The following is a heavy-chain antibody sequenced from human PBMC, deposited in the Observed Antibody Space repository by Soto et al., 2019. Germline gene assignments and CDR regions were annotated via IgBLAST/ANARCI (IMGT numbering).Heavy chain of an antibody. Sequence: GGSLRLSCAASGFTVNSNYRSWVRQAPGKGLEWVSIGGSGGSTNYADSVKGRFTISRDNSKNTLYLQMNSLRAEDTAVYYCAKEDCSSTSCYGPYYYYGMDVWGQGTTVTVSS. D-gene: IGHD2-2*01. V-gene: IGHV3-23*01. CDR2: IGGSGGST. J-gene: IGHJ6*02. CDR1: GFTVNSNY. CDR3: AKEDCSSTSCYGPYYYYGMDV.